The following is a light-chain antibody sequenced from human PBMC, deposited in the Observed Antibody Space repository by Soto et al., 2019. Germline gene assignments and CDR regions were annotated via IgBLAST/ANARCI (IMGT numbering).Light chain of an antibody. J-gene: IGLJ1*01. CDR3: CSYAGSSSYV. V-gene: IGLV2-23*02. CDR1: SSDVGGYNY. Sequence: QSVLTQPASVSGSPGQSITISCTGTSSDVGGYNYVSWYQQHPGKAPKLMIYEVSNRPSGVSNRFSGSKSGNTASLTISGLQAEDEADYYCCSYAGSSSYVFGTGTKATVL. CDR2: EVS.